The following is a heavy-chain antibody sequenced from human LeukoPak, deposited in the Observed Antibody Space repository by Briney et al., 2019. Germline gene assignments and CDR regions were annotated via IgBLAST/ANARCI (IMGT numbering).Heavy chain of an antibody. V-gene: IGHV4-59*01. CDR1: GGSISSYY. D-gene: IGHD6-19*01. J-gene: IGHJ4*02. CDR2: IYYSGST. Sequence: SETLSLTCTVSGGSISSYYWSWIRQPPGKGLEWIGYIYYSGSTNYNPSLKSRVTISVDTSKNQFSLKLSSVTPADTAVYYCARAVADYFDYWGQGTLVTVSS. CDR3: ARAVADYFDY.